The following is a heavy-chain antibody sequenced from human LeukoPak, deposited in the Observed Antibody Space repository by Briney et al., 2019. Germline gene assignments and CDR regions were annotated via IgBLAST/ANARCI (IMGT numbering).Heavy chain of an antibody. CDR3: ARDKRFGYYYYMDV. J-gene: IGHJ6*03. CDR2: ISSGSGTI. D-gene: IGHD3-16*01. CDR1: GFTFRSYS. V-gene: IGHV3-48*01. Sequence: GGSLRLSCAAPGFTFRSYSMNWVRQAPGKGLEWLSYISSGSGTIYYADSVKGRFTISRDNAKNLLYLQMNSLRAEDTAVYYCARDKRFGYYYYMDVWGKGTTVTVSS.